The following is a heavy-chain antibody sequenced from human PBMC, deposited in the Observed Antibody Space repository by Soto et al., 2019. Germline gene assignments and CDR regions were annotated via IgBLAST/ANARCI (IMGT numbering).Heavy chain of an antibody. J-gene: IGHJ4*02. V-gene: IGHV4-34*01. CDR2: INHSGST. CDR1: GGSFSCYY. D-gene: IGHD3-3*01. CDR3: ARTXVRITIFGVVITGYFDY. Sequence: SETLSLTCAVYGGSFSCYYWSWIRQPPGKGLEWIGEINHSGSTNYNPSLKSRVTISVDTSKNQFSLKLSSVTAADTAVYYCARTXVRITIFGVVITGYFDYWGPGTLVTVSS.